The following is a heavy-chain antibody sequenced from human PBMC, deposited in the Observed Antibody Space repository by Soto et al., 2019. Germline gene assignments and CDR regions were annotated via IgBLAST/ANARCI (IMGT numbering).Heavy chain of an antibody. D-gene: IGHD3-10*01. CDR3: AKAVGSTPQLMVRGVIWAFYFDY. Sequence: GGSLRLSCAASGFTFDDYAMHWVRQAPGKGLEWVSGISWNSGSIGYADSVKGRFTISRDNAKNSLYLQMNSLRAEDTALYYCAKAVGSTPQLMVRGVIWAFYFDYWGQGTLVTVSS. CDR1: GFTFDDYA. V-gene: IGHV3-9*01. CDR2: ISWNSGSI. J-gene: IGHJ4*02.